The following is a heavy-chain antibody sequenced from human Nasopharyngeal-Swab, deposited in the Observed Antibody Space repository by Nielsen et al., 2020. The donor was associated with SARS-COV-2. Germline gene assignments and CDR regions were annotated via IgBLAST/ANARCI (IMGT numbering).Heavy chain of an antibody. CDR3: ARDGLDYDFWSAYFMDV. CDR1: GFTFNNYN. V-gene: IGHV3-21*01. D-gene: IGHD3-3*01. Sequence: ESLKISCAASGFTFNNYNFNWVRQAPGKGLEWVSSISSSSSYIYYADSVKGRFTISRDNAKNSLYLQMNSLRAGDTAVYYCARDGLDYDFWSAYFMDVWGQGTTVTVSS. J-gene: IGHJ6*02. CDR2: ISSSSSYI.